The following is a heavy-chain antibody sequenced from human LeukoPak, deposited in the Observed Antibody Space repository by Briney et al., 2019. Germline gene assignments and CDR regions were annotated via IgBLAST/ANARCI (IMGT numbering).Heavy chain of an antibody. Sequence: PGTSLRLSCAAAGGTFSSYAVYWGRQAPGKGLEWGSSISCDGKNQYYIDSVRGRFPTSRETSKNTLSLQMNTLRTEDTAVYFCAKKSLPGAGTGSSDIWGQGTMVTVSS. CDR3: AKKSLPGAGTGSSDI. J-gene: IGHJ3*02. CDR2: ISCDGKNQ. D-gene: IGHD2-8*02. CDR1: GGTFSSYA. V-gene: IGHV3-30*18.